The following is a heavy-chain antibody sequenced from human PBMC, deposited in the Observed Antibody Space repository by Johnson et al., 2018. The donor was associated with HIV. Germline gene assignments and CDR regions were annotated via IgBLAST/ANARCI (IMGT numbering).Heavy chain of an antibody. CDR3: AKEAYGGNSPHAFDI. V-gene: IGHV3-7*05. CDR2: IKQDGSDK. CDR1: GFTFSYYW. J-gene: IGHJ3*02. Sequence: VQLVESGGGLVQPGGSLRLSCAVSGFTFSYYWMSWVRQAPGKGLEWVANIKQDGSDKYYLDSVKGRFTISRDNGRNSLYLQMNSLRAEDTAVYYCAKEAYGGNSPHAFDIWGQGTMVTVSS. D-gene: IGHD4-23*01.